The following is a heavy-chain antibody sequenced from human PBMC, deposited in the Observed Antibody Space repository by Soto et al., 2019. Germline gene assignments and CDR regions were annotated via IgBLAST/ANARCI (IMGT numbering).Heavy chain of an antibody. CDR3: ARDRAKWKDYYYYGMDV. J-gene: IGHJ6*02. D-gene: IGHD1-20*01. V-gene: IGHV4-30-4*01. CDR2: IYYSGST. CDR1: GGSISSGDDF. Sequence: QVQLQESGPGLVKPSQTLSLTCTVSGGSISSGDDFWTWIRQPPGKGLEWIGYIYYSGSTYYHPSRKSRLTMSVDTSKNQFSLKLSSVTAADTAVYYCARDRAKWKDYYYYGMDVWGQGTTVTVSS.